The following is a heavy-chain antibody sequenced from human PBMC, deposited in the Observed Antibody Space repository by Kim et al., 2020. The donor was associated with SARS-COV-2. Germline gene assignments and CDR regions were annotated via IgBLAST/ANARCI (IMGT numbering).Heavy chain of an antibody. V-gene: IGHV4-34*01. Sequence: NSNPSLKSRVTISVDTSKNQFSLKLSSVTAADTAVYYCARGLRRENWFDPWGQGTLVTVSS. J-gene: IGHJ5*02. CDR3: ARGLRRENWFDP.